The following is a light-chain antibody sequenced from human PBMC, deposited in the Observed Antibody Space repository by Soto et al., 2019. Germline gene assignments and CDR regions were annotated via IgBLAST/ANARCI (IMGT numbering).Light chain of an antibody. J-gene: IGLJ1*01. CDR3: SSYTSSTTLYA. CDR1: SSDVGAYNY. CDR2: DVS. Sequence: QSALTQPASVSGSPGQSIAISCTGTSSDVGAYNYVSWYQQHPGKAPKLMIYDVSHRPSGVSDRFSGSKSANTASLTISGLQAEDEADYYCSSYTSSTTLYAFGTGPMVTVL. V-gene: IGLV2-14*03.